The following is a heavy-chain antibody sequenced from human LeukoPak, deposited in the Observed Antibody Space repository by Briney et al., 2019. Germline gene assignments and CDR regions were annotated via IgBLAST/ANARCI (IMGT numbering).Heavy chain of an antibody. CDR3: ARFRSVVRGVRQWFDP. D-gene: IGHD3-10*01. Sequence: PSETLSLTCTVSGGSISSYYWSWIRQPPGKGLEWIGYIYYSGSTKYNPSLKSRVTISVDTSKNQFSLRLSSVTAADTAVYYCARFRSVVRGVRQWFDPWGQGTLVTVSS. CDR2: IYYSGST. V-gene: IGHV4-59*01. J-gene: IGHJ5*02. CDR1: GGSISSYY.